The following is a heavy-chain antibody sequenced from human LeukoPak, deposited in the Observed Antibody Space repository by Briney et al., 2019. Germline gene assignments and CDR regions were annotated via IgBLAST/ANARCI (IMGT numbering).Heavy chain of an antibody. D-gene: IGHD4-17*01. CDR3: ATKDYGDPLDP. CDR1: GGSISTNNW. Sequence: SETLSLTCAVSGGSISTNNWWHWVRQSPGKGLEWIGEIYHNGGTNYNPSLKSRVTISVDKSKNQFSLKLSSVTAADTAVYYCATKDYGDPLDPWGQGTLVTVSS. CDR2: IYHNGGT. J-gene: IGHJ5*02. V-gene: IGHV4-4*02.